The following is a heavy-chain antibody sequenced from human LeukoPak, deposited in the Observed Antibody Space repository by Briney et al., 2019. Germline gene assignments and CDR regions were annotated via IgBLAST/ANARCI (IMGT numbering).Heavy chain of an antibody. V-gene: IGHV4-4*07. CDR1: GGSISSYY. J-gene: IGHJ6*02. Sequence: SETLSLTCTVSGGSISSYYWSWIRQPAGKGLEWIGRIYTSGSTNYNPSLKSRVTMSVDTSKNQFSLKLSSVTAADTAVYYCARIPGARQWLAGHYYYYGMDVWGQGTTVTVSS. D-gene: IGHD6-19*01. CDR2: IYTSGST. CDR3: ARIPGARQWLAGHYYYYGMDV.